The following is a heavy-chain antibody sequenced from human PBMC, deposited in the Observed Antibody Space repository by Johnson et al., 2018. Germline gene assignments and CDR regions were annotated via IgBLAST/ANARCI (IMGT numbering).Heavy chain of an antibody. J-gene: IGHJ3*02. CDR3: ARDLGYNAFDI. D-gene: IGHD1-1*01. CDR2: INSDGSST. V-gene: IGHV3-74*01. Sequence: EVQLVESGGGLVQPGGSLRLSCAASGFTFSYNWMHWVRQAPGKGLVWVSRINSDGSSTNYADSVKGRFTISRDNAKNTLYLQMNSLRAEDTAVYYCARDLGYNAFDIWGQGTMVTVSS. CDR1: GFTFSYNW.